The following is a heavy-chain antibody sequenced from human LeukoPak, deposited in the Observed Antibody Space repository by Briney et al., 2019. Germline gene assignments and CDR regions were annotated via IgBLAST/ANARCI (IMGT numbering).Heavy chain of an antibody. V-gene: IGHV3-66*01. Sequence: GGSLRLSCAASGFTVSSNYMSWVRQAPGKGLEWVSVIYSGGSTYYADSVKGRFTISRDNSKNTLYLQMNSLRAEDTAVYYCARYYHYDILTGYLNWFDPWGQGTLVTVSS. CDR3: ARYYHYDILTGYLNWFDP. D-gene: IGHD3-9*01. J-gene: IGHJ5*02. CDR1: GFTVSSNY. CDR2: IYSGGST.